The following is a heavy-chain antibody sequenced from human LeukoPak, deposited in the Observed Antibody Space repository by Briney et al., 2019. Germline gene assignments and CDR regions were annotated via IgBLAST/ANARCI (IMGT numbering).Heavy chain of an antibody. CDR2: ISSTSAYI. V-gene: IGHV3-21*01. Sequence: PGGSLRVSCAASGFTFSTYWMHWVRQAPGKGLEWVSSISSTSAYIHYADSVKGRFTISRDNIDNVVYLQMSSLRAEDTAVYYCARVAVAGPTGWFDPWGQGTLVTVSS. CDR3: ARVAVAGPTGWFDP. J-gene: IGHJ5*02. CDR1: GFTFSTYW. D-gene: IGHD6-13*01.